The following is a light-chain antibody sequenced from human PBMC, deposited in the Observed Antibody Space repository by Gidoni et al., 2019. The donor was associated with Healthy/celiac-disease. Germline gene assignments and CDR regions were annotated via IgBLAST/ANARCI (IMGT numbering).Light chain of an antibody. J-gene: IGKJ4*01. V-gene: IGKV1-33*01. CDR3: QQYDNLPLT. CDR1: QDISNY. CDR2: DAS. Sequence: DIQLTQSPSSLSASVGDRVTITCHASQDISNYLTWYQQKPGKAPKLLIYDASNWETGVPSRFSGSGSGTDFTFTISSLQPEDIATYYCQQYDNLPLTFXGXTKVEIK.